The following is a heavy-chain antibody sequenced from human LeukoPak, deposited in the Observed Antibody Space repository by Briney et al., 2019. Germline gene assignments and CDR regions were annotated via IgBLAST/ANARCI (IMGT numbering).Heavy chain of an antibody. Sequence: GESLKISCKGSGYSFTSYWIDWVRQMPGKGLEWMGIIYPGDSDTRYSPSFQGQVTISADKSISTAYLQWSSLKASDTAMYYCARADPDILTGYLPLVFDYWGQGTLVTVSS. CDR2: IYPGDSDT. CDR1: GYSFTSYW. V-gene: IGHV5-51*01. CDR3: ARADPDILTGYLPLVFDY. J-gene: IGHJ4*02. D-gene: IGHD3-9*01.